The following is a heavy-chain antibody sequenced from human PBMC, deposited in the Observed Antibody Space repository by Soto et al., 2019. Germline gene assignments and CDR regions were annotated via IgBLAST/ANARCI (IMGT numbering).Heavy chain of an antibody. J-gene: IGHJ5*02. D-gene: IGHD3-10*01. V-gene: IGHV3-48*02. Sequence: EVQLVESGGGLVQPGGSLRFSCAASGFTFSSYSMNWVRQAPGKGLEWVSYISSSSSTIYYADSVKGRFTISRDNAKNSLYLQMNSLRDEDSAVYYCAREIPSRGAGWFDPWGQGTLVTVSS. CDR2: ISSSSSTI. CDR1: GFTFSSYS. CDR3: AREIPSRGAGWFDP.